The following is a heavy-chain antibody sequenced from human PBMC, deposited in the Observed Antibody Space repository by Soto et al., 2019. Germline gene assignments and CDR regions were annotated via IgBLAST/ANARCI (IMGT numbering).Heavy chain of an antibody. CDR3: GHRVYTSGWWFDH. J-gene: IGHJ5*02. V-gene: IGHV2-5*02. CDR2: IYWDDDK. D-gene: IGHD6-19*01. Sequence: QVTLKESGPALVKPTETLTLTCTFSGFSLNTDKVGVGWVRQPPGKDLAWLALIYWDDDKRYSPYLKSRLTITKDTSKNEVVLTMSNRDPVDTATYFCGHRVYTSGWWFDHWGPGTLVTVSS. CDR1: GFSLNTDKVG.